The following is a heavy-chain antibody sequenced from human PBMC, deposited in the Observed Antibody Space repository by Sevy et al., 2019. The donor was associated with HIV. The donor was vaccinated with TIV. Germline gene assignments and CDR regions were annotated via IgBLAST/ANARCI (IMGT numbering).Heavy chain of an antibody. CDR3: AAAPSTGILQFRDY. V-gene: IGHV1-58*01. J-gene: IGHJ4*02. Sequence: ALVKVSCKASGFTFTSSAVQWVRQARGQRLEWIGWIVVGSGNTNYAQKFQERVTITRDMSTSTAYMELSSLRSEETAVYYCAAAPSTGILQFRDYWGQGTLVTVSS. D-gene: IGHD3-9*01. CDR2: IVVGSGNT. CDR1: GFTFTSSA.